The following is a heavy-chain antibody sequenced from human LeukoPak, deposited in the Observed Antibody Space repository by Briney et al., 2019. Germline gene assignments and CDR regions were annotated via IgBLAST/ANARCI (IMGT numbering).Heavy chain of an antibody. D-gene: IGHD2-2*01. Sequence: ASVKVSCKASGYTFTGYYMHWVRQAPGQGLEWMGWINPNSGGTNYAQKFQGWVTMTRDTSISTAYMELSRLRSDDTAVYYCARDGGYCSSTSCYEDFDPWGQGTLVTVSS. V-gene: IGHV1-2*04. J-gene: IGHJ5*02. CDR1: GYTFTGYY. CDR3: ARDGGYCSSTSCYEDFDP. CDR2: INPNSGGT.